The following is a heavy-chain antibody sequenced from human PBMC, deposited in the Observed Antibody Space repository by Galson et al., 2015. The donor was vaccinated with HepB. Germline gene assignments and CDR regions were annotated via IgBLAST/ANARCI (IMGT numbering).Heavy chain of an antibody. V-gene: IGHV1-8*01. CDR3: ARSWDYYDSSGYYAFDI. J-gene: IGHJ3*02. CDR1: GYTFTSYD. D-gene: IGHD3-22*01. Sequence: SVKVSCKASGYTFTSYDINWVRQAAGQGLEWMGWMNPNSGNTGYAQKFQGRVTMTRNTSISTAYMELSSLRSEDTAVYYCARSWDYYDSSGYYAFDIWGQGTMVTVSS. CDR2: MNPNSGNT.